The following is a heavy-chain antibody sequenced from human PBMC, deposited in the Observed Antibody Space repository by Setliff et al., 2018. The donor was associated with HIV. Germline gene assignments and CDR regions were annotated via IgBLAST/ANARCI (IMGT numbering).Heavy chain of an antibody. CDR1: GYTFSSYD. D-gene: IGHD3-3*02. Sequence: ASVKVSCKASGYTFSSYDINWVRQATGQGLEWMGWMNPNSGNTGYAQKFQGRVTMTRNTYISTAYMELRRLKSEDTAVYYCATSTLGWSLWGQGTLVTVSS. V-gene: IGHV1-8*02. CDR2: MNPNSGNT. CDR3: ATSTLGWSL. J-gene: IGHJ4*02.